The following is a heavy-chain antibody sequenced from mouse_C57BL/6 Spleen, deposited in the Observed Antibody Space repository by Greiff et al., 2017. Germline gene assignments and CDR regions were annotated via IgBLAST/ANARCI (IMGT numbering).Heavy chain of an antibody. CDR3: ARNDYERGYFDY. J-gene: IGHJ2*01. CDR1: GYTFTDYN. CDR2: INPNNGGT. Sequence: DVQLQESGPELVKPGASVKIPCKASGYTFTDYNMDWVKQSHGKSLEWIGDINPNNGGTIYNQKFKGKATLTVDKSSSTAYMELRSLTSEDTAVYYCARNDYERGYFDYWGQGTTLTVSS. D-gene: IGHD2-4*01. V-gene: IGHV1-18*01.